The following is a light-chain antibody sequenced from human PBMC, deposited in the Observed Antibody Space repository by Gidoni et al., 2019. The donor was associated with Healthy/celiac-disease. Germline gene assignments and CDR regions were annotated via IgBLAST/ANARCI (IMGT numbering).Light chain of an antibody. Sequence: QSVLTQPPSVSGAPGQRVTISCTGSSSNIGAGYDVHWYQQLPGTAPKLLIHGNNNRPSGVPDRFSGSTSGTSASLAITGLQAEDEADYYCQSYDSSLSVWVFGGGTKVTVL. CDR3: QSYDSSLSVWV. J-gene: IGLJ3*02. CDR2: GNN. CDR1: SSNIGAGYD. V-gene: IGLV1-40*01.